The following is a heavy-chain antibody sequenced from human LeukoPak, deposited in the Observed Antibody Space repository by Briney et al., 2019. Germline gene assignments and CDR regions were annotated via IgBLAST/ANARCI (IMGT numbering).Heavy chain of an antibody. J-gene: IGHJ4*02. CDR3: ARNGDGSGFFDY. CDR1: GFTFSSYS. D-gene: IGHD3-10*01. V-gene: IGHV3-21*01. Sequence: PGGPLRLSCAASGFTFSSYSMNWVRQAPGKGLEWVSSISSSSSYIYYADSVKGRFTISRDNAKNSLYLQMNSLRAEDTAVYYCARNGDGSGFFDYWGQGTLVTVSS. CDR2: ISSSSSYI.